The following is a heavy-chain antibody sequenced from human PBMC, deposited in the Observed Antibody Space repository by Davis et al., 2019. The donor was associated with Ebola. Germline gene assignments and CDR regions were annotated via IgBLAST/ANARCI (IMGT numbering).Heavy chain of an antibody. D-gene: IGHD2-15*01. CDR1: GYTFTSYG. V-gene: IGHV1-18*01. J-gene: IGHJ4*02. Sequence: ASVKVSCKASGYTFTSYGISWVRQAPGQGLEWMGWISAYNGNTNYAQKLQGRVTMTTDTSTSTAYMELRSLRSDDTAVYYCAREKRGYCSGGSCAIVEDYWGQGTLVTVSS. CDR3: AREKRGYCSGGSCAIVEDY. CDR2: ISAYNGNT.